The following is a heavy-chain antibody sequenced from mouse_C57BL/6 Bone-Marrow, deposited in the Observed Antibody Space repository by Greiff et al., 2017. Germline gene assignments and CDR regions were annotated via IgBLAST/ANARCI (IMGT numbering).Heavy chain of an antibody. CDR1: GYTFTSYW. D-gene: IGHD2-3*01. V-gene: IGHV1-64*01. Sequence: VQLQQSGAELVKPGASVKLSCKASGYTFTSYWMHWVKQRPGQGLEWIGMIHPNSGSTNYNEKFKSKATLTVAKSSSTAYMQLISLTSADSSVYYCARERGYSYYFDYWGQGTTLTVSS. J-gene: IGHJ2*01. CDR3: ARERGYSYYFDY. CDR2: IHPNSGST.